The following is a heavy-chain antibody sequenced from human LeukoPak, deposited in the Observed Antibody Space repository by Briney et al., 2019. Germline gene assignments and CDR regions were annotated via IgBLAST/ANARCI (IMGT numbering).Heavy chain of an antibody. D-gene: IGHD3-9*01. V-gene: IGHV3-23*01. Sequence: GGSLRLSRAASGFTFSSYAMSWVRQAPGKGLEWVSAISGSGGSTYYADSVKGRFTISRDNSKNTLYLQMNSLRAEDTAVYYCAKVGRYDILTDFDYWGQGTLVTVSS. CDR3: AKVGRYDILTDFDY. J-gene: IGHJ4*02. CDR1: GFTFSSYA. CDR2: ISGSGGST.